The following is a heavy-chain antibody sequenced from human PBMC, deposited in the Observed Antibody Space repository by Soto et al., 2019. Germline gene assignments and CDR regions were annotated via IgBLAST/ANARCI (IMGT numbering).Heavy chain of an antibody. CDR2: ISSNGGST. Sequence: EVQLVESGGGLVQPGGSLRLSCAASGFTFSSYAMHWVRQAPGKGLEYVSSISSNGGSTYYANSVKGRFTISRDNSKNTLYLQMGSLRAEDTAVYYCVRGVHDYMDYWGQGTLVTVSS. CDR1: GFTFSSYA. CDR3: VRGVHDYMDY. V-gene: IGHV3-64*01. J-gene: IGHJ4*02. D-gene: IGHD1-1*01.